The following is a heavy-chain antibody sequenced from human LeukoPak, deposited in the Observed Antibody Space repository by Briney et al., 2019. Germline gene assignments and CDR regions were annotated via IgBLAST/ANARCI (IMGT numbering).Heavy chain of an antibody. V-gene: IGHV3-64*01. J-gene: IGHJ6*02. D-gene: IGHD6-19*01. Sequence: GGSLRLSCAASGFTFSSYAMHWVRQAPGKGLEYVSTISSNGGSTYYANSVKGRFTISRDNSKNTLYLQMGSLRAEDMAVYYCARVGSSGWSSYYYYGMDVWGQGTTVTVSS. CDR1: GFTFSSYA. CDR3: ARVGSSGWSSYYYYGMDV. CDR2: ISSNGGST.